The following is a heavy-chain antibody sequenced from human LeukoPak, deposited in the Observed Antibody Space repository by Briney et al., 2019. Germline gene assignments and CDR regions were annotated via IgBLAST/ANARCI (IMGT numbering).Heavy chain of an antibody. CDR2: TYSDGTT. D-gene: IGHD3-3*01. CDR3: ARDGTAASYYDFWSGYRNFDAFDI. V-gene: IGHV3-66*02. J-gene: IGHJ3*02. CDR1: RFSVSGNY. Sequence: PGGSLRLSCAGSRFSVSGNYITWVRQAPGEGLEWVSVTYSDGTTFYADSVKGRFTISRDNSKNTLYLQMNSLRAEDTAVYYCARDGTAASYYDFWSGYRNFDAFDIWGQGTMVTVSS.